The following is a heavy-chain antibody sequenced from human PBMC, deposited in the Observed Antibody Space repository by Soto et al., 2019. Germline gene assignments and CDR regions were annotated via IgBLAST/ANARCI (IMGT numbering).Heavy chain of an antibody. D-gene: IGHD3-16*01. J-gene: IGHJ4*02. CDR1: GYNFNTYG. Sequence: QVQLMQSGAEVRRPGTSMRISCTTSGYNFNTYGIIWVRQAPGQGLEWMGWISGYNGYTKYAQNFEDSVTLSTDPSTSTAFLELRNLRSGDTALSFCARDRDYSHTDADIDYWGQGTLVTVSS. CDR3: ARDRDYSHTDADIDY. CDR2: ISGYNGYT. V-gene: IGHV1-18*01.